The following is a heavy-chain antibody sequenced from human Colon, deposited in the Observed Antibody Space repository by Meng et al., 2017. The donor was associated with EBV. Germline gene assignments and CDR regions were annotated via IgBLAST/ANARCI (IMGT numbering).Heavy chain of an antibody. CDR1: GYSLSNYY. CDR3: ARGTPNYDYYGLDV. J-gene: IGHJ6*02. Sequence: EQLVQSGGVVKMPXASVKVSCEASGYSLSNYYMNWVRQAPGQGFEWMGIFNNYGSTSYAQKFQDRVTVTKDTSTNTVYMELNSLRSEDTAVYYCARGTPNYDYYGLDVWGQGTLVTVSS. V-gene: IGHV1-46*01. D-gene: IGHD2-15*01. CDR2: FNNYGST.